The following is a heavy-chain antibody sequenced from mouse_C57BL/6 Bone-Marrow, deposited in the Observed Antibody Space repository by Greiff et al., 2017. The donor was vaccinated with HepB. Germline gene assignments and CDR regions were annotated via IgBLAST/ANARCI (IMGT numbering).Heavy chain of an antibody. Sequence: QVHVKQPGAELVKPGASVKLSCKASGYTFTSYWMHWVKQRPGRGLEWIGRIDPNSGGTKYNEKFKSKATLTVDKPSSTAYMQLSSLTSEDSAVYYCAKVTTVVPRDAMDYWGQGTSVTVSS. CDR1: GYTFTSYW. CDR3: AKVTTVVPRDAMDY. D-gene: IGHD1-1*01. CDR2: IDPNSGGT. V-gene: IGHV1-72*01. J-gene: IGHJ4*01.